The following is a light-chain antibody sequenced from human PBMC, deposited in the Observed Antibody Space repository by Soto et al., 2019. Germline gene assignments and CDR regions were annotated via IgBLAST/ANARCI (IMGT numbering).Light chain of an antibody. CDR1: GSDVCGYNY. CDR2: GVS. V-gene: IGLV2-14*01. CDR3: RSFTRSXFYV. Sequence: QSLLTQPASVSGSPVQSIAISCTGSGSDVCGYNYVSWYQQHPGKAPKLIIYGVSHRPSGVYPRFSASRSAYKASLTISGLQHEDEADYYCRSFTRSXFYVVGPGTKVXVX. J-gene: IGLJ1*01.